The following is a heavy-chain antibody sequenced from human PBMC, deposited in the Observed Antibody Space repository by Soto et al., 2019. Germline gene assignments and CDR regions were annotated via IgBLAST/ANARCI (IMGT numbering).Heavy chain of an antibody. CDR3: AASILRVWVLPHFDY. CDR2: CDPEKGKR. V-gene: IGHV1-24*01. Sequence: QVPLVQSGAEVKKPGASVKVSCKVSVYTFTDLSMHWVRQAPGEGLEWMGGCDPEKGKRIYAQNFQGRVTMTEDTSTGKAYMELSSLRSDDTAVYYCAASILRVWVLPHFDYWGQGTLVSVSS. J-gene: IGHJ4*02. D-gene: IGHD2-8*01. CDR1: VYTFTDLS.